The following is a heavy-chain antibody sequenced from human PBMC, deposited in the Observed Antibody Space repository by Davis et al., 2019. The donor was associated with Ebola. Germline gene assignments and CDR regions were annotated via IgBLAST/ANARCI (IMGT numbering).Heavy chain of an antibody. Sequence: GESLKISCAASGFTFTSYAMDWVRQAPGKGLEWVSYISSRGTNIYYADSVKGRFTISRDIAKNSLYLQMNSLRDEDTAVYYCARGSENWNYVDYWGQGTLVTVSP. CDR3: ARGSENWNYVDY. J-gene: IGHJ4*02. D-gene: IGHD1-1*01. CDR2: ISSRGTNI. CDR1: GFTFTSYA. V-gene: IGHV3-48*02.